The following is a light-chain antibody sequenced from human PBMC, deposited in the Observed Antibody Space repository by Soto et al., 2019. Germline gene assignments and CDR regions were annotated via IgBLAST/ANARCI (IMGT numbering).Light chain of an antibody. Sequence: QSALTQPASVSGSPGQSITISCTGTRSDIGGYNYVSWYQQLPGKVPKLIMYDVSNRPSGVSDRFSGSKSGNAASLTISGLQAEDEADYYCSSYTSTSTLYVFGTGTKVTVL. CDR1: RSDIGGYNY. V-gene: IGLV2-14*03. CDR2: DVS. CDR3: SSYTSTSTLYV. J-gene: IGLJ1*01.